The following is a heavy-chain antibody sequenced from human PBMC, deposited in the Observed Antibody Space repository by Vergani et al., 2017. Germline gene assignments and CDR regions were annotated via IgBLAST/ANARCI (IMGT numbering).Heavy chain of an antibody. CDR1: GYIFTGYY. V-gene: IGHV1-2*02. J-gene: IGHJ3*02. CDR3: ARGYHFDNSGYRNVLDI. CDR2: INPKSGDT. Sequence: QVQHVQSGAEVKKPGASMKVPCKTSGYIFTGYYMHWVRLAPGQGLEWMGGINPKSGDTKYAQKFQGRVTMTRDTSINTAYMELSRLRGEDTAVYYCARGYHFDNSGYRNVLDIWGQGTMVTVS. D-gene: IGHD3-22*01.